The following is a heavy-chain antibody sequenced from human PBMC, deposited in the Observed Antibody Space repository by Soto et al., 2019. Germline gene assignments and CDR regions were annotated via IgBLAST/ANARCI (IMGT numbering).Heavy chain of an antibody. J-gene: IGHJ5*02. D-gene: IGHD2-21*02. V-gene: IGHV4-4*02. CDR1: GGTVASSHW. CDR3: AREIVTAGGKIYFVP. Sequence: SETLSLTCGVSGGTVASSHWWSWVRQSPGRGLEWIGNVYHTVDTNFNPSLQSRVTFSVDESNNQFSLRLTSVTAADTAVYFCAREIVTAGGKIYFVPWGPGTLVAV. CDR2: VYHTVDT.